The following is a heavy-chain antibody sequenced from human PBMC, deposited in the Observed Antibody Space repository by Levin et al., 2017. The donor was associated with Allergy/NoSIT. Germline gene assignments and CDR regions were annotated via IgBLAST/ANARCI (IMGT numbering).Heavy chain of an antibody. D-gene: IGHD6-19*01. V-gene: IGHV3-9*01. J-gene: IGHJ6*02. CDR1: GFTFDDYA. CDR3: AKDLGSGWYDAVSYYYYYYGMDV. Sequence: SCAASGFTFDDYAMHWVRQAPGKGLEWVSGISWNSGSIGYADSVKGRFTISRDNAKNSLYLQMNSLRAEDTALYYCAKDLGSGWYDAVSYYYYYYGMDVWGQGTTVTVSS. CDR2: ISWNSGSI.